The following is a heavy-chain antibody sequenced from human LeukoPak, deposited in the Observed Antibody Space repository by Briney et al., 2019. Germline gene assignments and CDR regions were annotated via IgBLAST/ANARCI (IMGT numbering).Heavy chain of an antibody. Sequence: GGSLRLSCAASGFTFSIYGMHWVRQAPGKGLEWVAVIWYDGSNKYYADSVKGRFTISRDNSKNTLYLQVNSLRGEDTAVYYCAKGKYSSGGVPDYWGQGTLVTVSS. V-gene: IGHV3-33*06. CDR1: GFTFSIYG. CDR3: AKGKYSSGGVPDY. CDR2: IWYDGSNK. J-gene: IGHJ4*02. D-gene: IGHD6-19*01.